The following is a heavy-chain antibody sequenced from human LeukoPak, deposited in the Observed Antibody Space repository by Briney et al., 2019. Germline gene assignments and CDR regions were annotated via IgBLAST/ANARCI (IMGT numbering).Heavy chain of an antibody. CDR2: INHSGST. CDR1: GGSFSSYY. CDR3: ARGSRAVAGTRILNWFDP. D-gene: IGHD6-19*01. J-gene: IGHJ5*02. Sequence: SETLSLTCAVYGGSFSSYYWSWIRQPPGKGLEWIGEINHSGSTNYNPSLKSRVTISVDTSKNQFSLKLSSVTAADTAVYYCARGSRAVAGTRILNWFDPWGQGTLVTVSS. V-gene: IGHV4-34*01.